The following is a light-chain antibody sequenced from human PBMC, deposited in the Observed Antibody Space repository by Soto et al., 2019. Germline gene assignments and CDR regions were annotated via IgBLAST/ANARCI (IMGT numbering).Light chain of an antibody. CDR3: QHSYRSPWT. CDR2: ATS. CDR1: QSIFNY. Sequence: DIQMTQSPSSLSASVGDRVTITCRASQSIFNYLNWYQQKPGKAPKLLIFATSNLESGVPSRFSGSGSGTEFTLTISSLQLDDFATYSCQHSYRSPWTFGQGTKVEIK. V-gene: IGKV1-39*01. J-gene: IGKJ1*01.